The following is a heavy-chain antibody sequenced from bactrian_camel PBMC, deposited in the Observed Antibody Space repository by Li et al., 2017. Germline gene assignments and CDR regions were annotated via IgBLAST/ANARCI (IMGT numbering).Heavy chain of an antibody. CDR3: ALDGTLSRVQVCPASHSY. J-gene: IGHJ4*01. CDR2: TNTASRT. D-gene: IGHD2*01. Sequence: HVQLVESGGGSVQAGGSLRLSCAASGETFDDSDMGWYRQAPGSECELISKTNTASRTFYADSVKDRFTLSVDYAKNTMYLQMNSAKPQDTAVYYCALDGTLSRVQVCPASHSYWGQGTQVTVS. CDR1: GETFDDSD. V-gene: IGHV3S55*01.